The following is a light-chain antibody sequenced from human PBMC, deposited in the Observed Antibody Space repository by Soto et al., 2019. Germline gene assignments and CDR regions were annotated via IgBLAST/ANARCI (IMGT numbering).Light chain of an antibody. CDR3: SSYTSSSTFYV. V-gene: IGLV2-14*01. CDR2: DVS. CDR1: SSDVGGYNY. J-gene: IGLJ1*01. Sequence: QSVLTQPASVSGSPGQSITISCTGTSSDVGGYNYVSGYQQHPGKAPKLMIYDVSNRPSGVSNRFSGSKSGNTASLTISGLQAEDEADYYCSSYTSSSTFYVFGTGTKLTVL.